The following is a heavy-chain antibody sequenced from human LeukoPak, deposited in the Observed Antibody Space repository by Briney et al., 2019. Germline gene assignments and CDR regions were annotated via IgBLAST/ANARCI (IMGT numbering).Heavy chain of an antibody. D-gene: IGHD4-17*01. V-gene: IGHV3-7*01. CDR1: GFTFSSYW. J-gene: IGHJ5*02. CDR2: IKQDGSEK. Sequence: GGSLRLSCAASGFTFSSYWMSWVRQAPGKGLEWVANIKQDGSEKYYVDSVKGRFTISRDNAKNSLYLQMNSLRAEDTAVYYCARDDYGDYVNAGFDPWGQGTLVTVSS. CDR3: ARDDYGDYVNAGFDP.